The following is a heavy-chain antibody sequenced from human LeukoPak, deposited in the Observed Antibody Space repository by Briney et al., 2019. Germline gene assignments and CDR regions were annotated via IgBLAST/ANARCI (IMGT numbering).Heavy chain of an antibody. D-gene: IGHD6-19*01. Sequence: GGSLRLSCAASVITFNTYRMTWVRPAPGKGLEWLAYTSTSSSIIDYADSVRGRFTISRDNAKNALYLQMKSLRAEDTAVYQCAREGDLYSGWFGYWGQGTLVTVSS. J-gene: IGHJ4*02. CDR2: TSTSSSII. V-gene: IGHV3-48*01. CDR3: AREGDLYSGWFGY. CDR1: VITFNTYR.